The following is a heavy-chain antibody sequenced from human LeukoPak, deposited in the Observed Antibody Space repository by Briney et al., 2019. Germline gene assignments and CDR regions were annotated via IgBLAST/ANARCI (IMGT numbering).Heavy chain of an antibody. CDR2: ISYEGRNQ. J-gene: IGHJ5*02. CDR3: VKDGIRYFDA. Sequence: GGSLRLSCAASGFNFNSHGMHWVRQAPGKGLEWVAIISYEGRNQYYAESVKGRFTLTRDNSKNTLYLQMNSLRAADTAIYYCVKDGIRYFDAWGQGTLVTVSS. D-gene: IGHD3-9*01. CDR1: GFNFNSHG. V-gene: IGHV3-30*18.